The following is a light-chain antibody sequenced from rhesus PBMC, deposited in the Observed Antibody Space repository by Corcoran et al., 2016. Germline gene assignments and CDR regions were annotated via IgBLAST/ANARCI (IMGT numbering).Light chain of an antibody. CDR3: QHGYGTPYS. CDR2: KAS. CDR1: ENVNNS. Sequence: DIQMTQSPSSLSASVGDRVTITCRASENVNNSLNWYQQKPGKDPKLLIFKASTLQSGVPSRFSGSGSGKDYTFTISSLQPEDVATYYCQHGYGTPYSFGQGTKVEIK. J-gene: IGKJ2*01. V-gene: IGKV1-74*01.